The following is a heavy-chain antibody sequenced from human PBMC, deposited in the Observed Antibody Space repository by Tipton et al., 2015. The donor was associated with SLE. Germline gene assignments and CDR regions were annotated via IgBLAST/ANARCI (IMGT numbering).Heavy chain of an antibody. CDR2: IYYSGST. CDR1: GGSISSGGYY. Sequence: TLSLTCTVSGGSISSGGYYWSWIRQHPGKGLGWIGYIYYSGSTYYNPSLKSRVTISVDTSKNQFSLKLTSVTAADTAVYYCAGGKTYGDYFDYWGQGTLVTVSS. D-gene: IGHD4-17*01. J-gene: IGHJ4*02. CDR3: AGGKTYGDYFDY. V-gene: IGHV4-31*03.